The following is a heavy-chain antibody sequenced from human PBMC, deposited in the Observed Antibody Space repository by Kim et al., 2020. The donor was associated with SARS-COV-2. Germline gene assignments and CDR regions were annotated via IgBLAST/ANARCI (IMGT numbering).Heavy chain of an antibody. J-gene: IGHJ5*02. V-gene: IGHV4-59*01. CDR2: IYYSGST. D-gene: IGHD6-19*01. CDR1: GGSISSYY. Sequence: SETLSLTCTVSGGSISSYYWSWIRQPPGKGLEWIGYIYYSGSTNYNPSLKIRVTISVATSKNQFSLKLSSVTAADPAVFYCARDRGWDSSVCSHWFAPWG. CDR3: ARDRGWDSSVCSHWFAP.